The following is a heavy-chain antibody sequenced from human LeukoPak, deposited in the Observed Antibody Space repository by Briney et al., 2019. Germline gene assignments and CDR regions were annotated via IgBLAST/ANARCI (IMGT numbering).Heavy chain of an antibody. D-gene: IGHD5-18*01. CDR2: TFHRSKWYN. Sequence: SQTLSLTCAISGDSVSSNSAAWNWVRQSPSRGLEWLGRTFHRSKWYNDYAVFVKSRITINPDTSKNQFSLQLNSVTPEDTAVYYCARGYRSGIQLWFGAFDIWGQGTMVTVSS. CDR1: GDSVSSNSAA. V-gene: IGHV6-1*01. CDR3: ARGYRSGIQLWFGAFDI. J-gene: IGHJ3*02.